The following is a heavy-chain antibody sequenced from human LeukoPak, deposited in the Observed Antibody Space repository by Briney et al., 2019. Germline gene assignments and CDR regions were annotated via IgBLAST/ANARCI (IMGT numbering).Heavy chain of an antibody. J-gene: IGHJ6*03. V-gene: IGHV4-34*01. D-gene: IGHD3-10*01. CDR3: ARPHYPRTRYYYYYMDV. CDR2: INHSGST. Sequence: SETLSLTCAVYGGSFSGYYWSWIRQPPGKGLEWIGEINHSGSTNYNPSLKSRVTISVDTSKNQFSLKLSSVTAADTAVYYCARPHYPRTRYYYYYMDVWGKGTTVTISS. CDR1: GGSFSGYY.